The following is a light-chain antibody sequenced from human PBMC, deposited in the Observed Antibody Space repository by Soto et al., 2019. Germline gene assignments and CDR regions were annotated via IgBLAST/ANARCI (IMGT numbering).Light chain of an antibody. Sequence: QSALTQPPSASGSPGQSVTISCTGTSSDVGGYNSVSWYQHHPGKAPKLMIYEVSKRPSGVPDRFSGSKSANTASLTVSGLQAEDEADYYCSSYAGSNNYVFGTGTKLTFL. CDR1: SSDVGGYNS. CDR2: EVS. CDR3: SSYAGSNNYV. V-gene: IGLV2-8*01. J-gene: IGLJ1*01.